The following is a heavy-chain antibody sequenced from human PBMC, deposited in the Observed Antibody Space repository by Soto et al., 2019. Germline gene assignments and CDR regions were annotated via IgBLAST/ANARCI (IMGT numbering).Heavy chain of an antibody. Sequence: GESLKISCQGSGYSFTSYWIGWVRQMPGKGLEWMGIIYPGDSDTRYSPSFQGQVTISADKSISTAYLQWSSLKASDTAMYYCARRFPQNRYVLRYFDWPYYMDVRGKGTTVTVSS. V-gene: IGHV5-51*01. J-gene: IGHJ6*03. CDR2: IYPGDSDT. D-gene: IGHD3-9*01. CDR3: ARRFPQNRYVLRYFDWPYYMDV. CDR1: GYSFTSYW.